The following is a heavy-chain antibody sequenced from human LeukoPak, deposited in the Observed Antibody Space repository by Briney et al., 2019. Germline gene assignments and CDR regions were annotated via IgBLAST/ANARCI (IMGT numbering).Heavy chain of an antibody. CDR2: IYSGGST. CDR1: GFTVSSNY. V-gene: IGHV3-53*01. CDR3: ARDAHPAWDGMDV. J-gene: IGHJ6*02. D-gene: IGHD7-27*01. Sequence: PGGSLRPSCAASGFTVSSNYMSWVRQAPGKGLAWVSVIYSGGSTYYADSVKGRFTISRDNSKNTLYLQMNSLRAEDTAVYYCARDAHPAWDGMDVWGQGTTVTVSS.